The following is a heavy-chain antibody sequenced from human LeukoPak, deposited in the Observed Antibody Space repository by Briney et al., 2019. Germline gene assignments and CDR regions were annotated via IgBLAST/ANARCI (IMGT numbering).Heavy chain of an antibody. D-gene: IGHD3-16*01. V-gene: IGHV3-74*01. J-gene: IGHJ6*02. Sequence: GGSLRLSCSASGFIFSGYWMHWVRQVPGKGLVWVSRIKSDGSSTSYADSVKGRFTTSRDNAKNSLYLQMSNLRAEDTAVYFCARGGGLDVWGQGATVTVSS. CDR3: ARGGGLDV. CDR1: GFIFSGYW. CDR2: IKSDGSST.